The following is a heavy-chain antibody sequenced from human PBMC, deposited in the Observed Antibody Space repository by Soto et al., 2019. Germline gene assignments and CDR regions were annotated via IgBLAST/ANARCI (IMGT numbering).Heavy chain of an antibody. D-gene: IGHD1-26*01. CDR1: GGSVSSGSHY. J-gene: IGHJ5*02. Sequence: SETLSLTCTVSGGSVSSGSHYWSWIRQPPGKGLEWIGYIYYSGSTNYNPSLKSRVTISVDTSKNQFSLKLSSVTAADTAVYYCASDGYTGPWGQGTLVTVSS. CDR3: ASDGYTGP. V-gene: IGHV4-61*01. CDR2: IYYSGST.